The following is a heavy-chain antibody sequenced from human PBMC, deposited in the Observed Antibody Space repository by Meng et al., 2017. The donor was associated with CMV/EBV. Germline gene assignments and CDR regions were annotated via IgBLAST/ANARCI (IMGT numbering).Heavy chain of an antibody. CDR2: IWYDGSNK. V-gene: IGHV3-33*01. Sequence: GESLKISCAASGFTFSSYGMHWVRQAPGKGLERVAVIWYDGSNKYYADSVKGRFTISRDNSKNTLYLQMNSLRAEDTAVYYCARERTYLRGYSGYDFRYFDYWGQGTLVTVSS. D-gene: IGHD5-12*01. J-gene: IGHJ4*02. CDR3: ARERTYLRGYSGYDFRYFDY. CDR1: GFTFSSYG.